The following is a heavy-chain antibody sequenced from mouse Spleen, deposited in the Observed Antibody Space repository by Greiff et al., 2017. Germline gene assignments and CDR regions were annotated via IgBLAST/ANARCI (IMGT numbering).Heavy chain of an antibody. J-gene: IGHJ2*01. CDR3: ARKGGYLDY. Sequence: VQLQQPGAELVRPGSSVKLSCKASGYTFTSYWMHWVKQRPIQGLEWIGNIDPSDSETHYNQKFKVKATLTVDKSSSTAYMQLSSLTYEDSAVYYCARKGGYLDYWGQGTTLTVSS. CDR2: IDPSDSET. V-gene: IGHV1-52*01. CDR1: GYTFTSYW.